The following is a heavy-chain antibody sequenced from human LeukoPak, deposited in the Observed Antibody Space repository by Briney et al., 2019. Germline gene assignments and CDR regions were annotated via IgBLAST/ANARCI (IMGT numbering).Heavy chain of an antibody. V-gene: IGHV3-74*01. D-gene: IGHD3-10*01. J-gene: IGHJ2*01. CDR1: GFTFSNYW. CDR3: AKVWAHDGSGNPYWHFDL. CDR2: INPDGSTT. Sequence: GGSLRLSCAASGFTFSNYWMHWVRQDPGKGLVWVSFINPDGSTTNYADSVKGRFTISRDNAKNALYLQMNSLRAEDTAVYYCAKVWAHDGSGNPYWHFDLWGRGTLVTVSS.